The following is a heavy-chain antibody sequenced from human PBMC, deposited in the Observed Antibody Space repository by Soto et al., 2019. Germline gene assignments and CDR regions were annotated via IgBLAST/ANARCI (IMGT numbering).Heavy chain of an antibody. Sequence: GGSLRLSCAASGFPFSSYAMSWVRQAPGKGLEWVSAISGSGGSTYYADSVKGRFTISRDNSKNTLYLQMNSLRAEDTAVYYCANLPTYYDILTGYYRDPNWFDPWGQGTLVTVSS. CDR1: GFPFSSYA. CDR2: ISGSGGST. V-gene: IGHV3-23*01. J-gene: IGHJ5*02. CDR3: ANLPTYYDILTGYYRDPNWFDP. D-gene: IGHD3-9*01.